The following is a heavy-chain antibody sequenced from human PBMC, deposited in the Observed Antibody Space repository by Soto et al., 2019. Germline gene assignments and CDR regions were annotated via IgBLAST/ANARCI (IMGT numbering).Heavy chain of an antibody. J-gene: IGHJ3*02. CDR3: AQGATTSCFAPFDM. Sequence: EVQLVESGGGLVQPGRSLRLSCAASAFTFHDYAMHWVRQVPGKGLGWVSGIGWDSGNIVYADSVQGRFTISMDNAKSSLYLQMNSLRTEDTAVYFCAQGATTSCFAPFDMWGPGTMVTVSS. V-gene: IGHV3-9*01. CDR2: IGWDSGNI. D-gene: IGHD2-2*01. CDR1: AFTFHDYA.